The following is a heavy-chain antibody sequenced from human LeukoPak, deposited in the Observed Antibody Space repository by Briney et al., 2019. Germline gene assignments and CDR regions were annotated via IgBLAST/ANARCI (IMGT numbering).Heavy chain of an antibody. CDR2: IIPIFGTA. Sequence: ASVKVSCKASGGTFSSYAISWVRQAPGQGLEWMGGIIPIFGTANYAQKFQGRVTITADESTSTAYMELSSLRSEDTAVYYCATGGVGATTPDYYYGMDVWGQGTTVTVSS. J-gene: IGHJ6*02. V-gene: IGHV1-69*13. CDR3: ATGGVGATTPDYYYGMDV. D-gene: IGHD1-26*01. CDR1: GGTFSSYA.